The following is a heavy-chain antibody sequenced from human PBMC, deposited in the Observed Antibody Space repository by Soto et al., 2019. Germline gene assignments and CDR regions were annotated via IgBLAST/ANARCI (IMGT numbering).Heavy chain of an antibody. CDR3: ARDPIVATTYYYYGMDV. CDR1: GGTFSSYA. J-gene: IGHJ6*02. D-gene: IGHD5-12*01. V-gene: IGHV1-69*12. Sequence: QVQLVQSGAEVKKPGSSVKVSCKASGGTFSSYAISWVRQAPGQGLEWMGGIIPIFGTANYAQKFQGRVTITADESTSTAYMELSSPRSEDTAVYYCARDPIVATTYYYYGMDVWGQGTTVTVSS. CDR2: IIPIFGTA.